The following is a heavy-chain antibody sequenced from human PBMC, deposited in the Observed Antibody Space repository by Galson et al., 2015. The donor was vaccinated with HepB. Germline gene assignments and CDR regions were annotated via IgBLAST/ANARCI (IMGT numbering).Heavy chain of an antibody. CDR2: IYPGDSHT. V-gene: IGHV5-51*03. CDR1: GYSFATYW. D-gene: IGHD3-22*01. CDR3: ARRYSSGYDAFDI. Sequence: QSGAEVKKPGESLKISCKGSGYSFATYWIGWVRQMPGKGLEWMGIIYPGDSHTRYSPSFQGQVTISADKSISTAYLQWSSLKASDTAMYYCARRYSSGYDAFDIWGQGTMVTVSS. J-gene: IGHJ3*02.